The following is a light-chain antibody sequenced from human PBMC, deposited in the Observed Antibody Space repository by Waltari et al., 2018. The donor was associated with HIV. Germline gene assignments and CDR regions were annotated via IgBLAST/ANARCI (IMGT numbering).Light chain of an antibody. CDR2: SSS. CDR3: QSYDRISWV. CDR1: SSNIGAGYD. V-gene: IGLV1-40*01. J-gene: IGLJ3*02. Sequence: QSVLTQPPSVSAAPGQRVTISCTGSSSNIGAGYDVHWYQQLPGTAPKLLIYSSSDRALGVPDRFSGSKSGTSAFLVITGLQAEDEADYYCQSYDRISWVFGAGTKLTVL.